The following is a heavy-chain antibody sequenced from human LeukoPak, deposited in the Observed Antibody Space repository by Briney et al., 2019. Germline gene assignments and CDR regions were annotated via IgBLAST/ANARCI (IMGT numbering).Heavy chain of an antibody. Sequence: SVKVSCKASGGTFSNNAISWVRQAPGQGLEWMGGIIPRFTPNYAQHFQGRVTITTDEATTTAYLELSNLRSDDTAVYYCAGLGYSGYGPRSRFDNGGQGTLITVST. V-gene: IGHV1-69*05. D-gene: IGHD5-12*01. J-gene: IGHJ4*02. CDR3: AGLGYSGYGPRSRFDN. CDR2: IIPRFTP. CDR1: GGTFSNNA.